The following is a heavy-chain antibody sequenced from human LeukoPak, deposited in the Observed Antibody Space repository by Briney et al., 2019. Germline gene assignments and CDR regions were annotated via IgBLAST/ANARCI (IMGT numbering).Heavy chain of an antibody. D-gene: IGHD6-19*01. J-gene: IGHJ4*02. CDR2: INSDGSTT. Sequence: GGSLRLSCAASGVTFSSNWMHWVRQGPGKGLVWVSRINSDGSTTTYADSVKGRFTISRDNAKNTLYLQMNSLRAEDTAVYYCANLAVTGPGDYWGQGTLVPVPS. CDR1: GVTFSSNW. V-gene: IGHV3-74*01. CDR3: ANLAVTGPGDY.